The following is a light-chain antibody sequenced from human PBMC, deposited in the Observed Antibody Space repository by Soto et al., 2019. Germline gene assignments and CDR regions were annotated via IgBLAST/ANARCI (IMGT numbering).Light chain of an antibody. Sequence: DIQMTQSPSSLSASVGDRVTITCRASQSISSYLNWYQQKPGKAPKLLIYAASSLQSGVPSRFSGSGSGTDFTLTISSLLPEDFATYYCQQSYSTLRTFGQGTKVEIK. V-gene: IGKV1-39*01. J-gene: IGKJ1*01. CDR3: QQSYSTLRT. CDR1: QSISSY. CDR2: AAS.